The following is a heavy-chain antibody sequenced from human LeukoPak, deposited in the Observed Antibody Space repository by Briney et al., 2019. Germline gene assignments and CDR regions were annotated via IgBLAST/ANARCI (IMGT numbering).Heavy chain of an antibody. V-gene: IGHV1-2*06. CDR3: ARVSRGYEDY. CDR1: GYTFTAFY. Sequence: ASVKVSCKASGYTFTAFYMHWVRQAPGQGLEWMGRINPNSGGTKYAQKFQGRVTMTTDTSINTAYMELSSLRSEDTAVYYCARVSRGYEDYWGQGTLVTVSS. CDR2: INPNSGGT. J-gene: IGHJ4*02. D-gene: IGHD3-22*01.